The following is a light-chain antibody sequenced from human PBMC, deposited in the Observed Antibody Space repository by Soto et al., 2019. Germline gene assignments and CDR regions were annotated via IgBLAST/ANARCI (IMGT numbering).Light chain of an antibody. V-gene: IGLV2-8*01. CDR3: SSYAGSNNYV. Sequence: QSALTQPPSASGSPGQSVTISCTGTSSDIGDWNYVSWYQQHPGKAPKLMIYDVSKRPSGVPDRFSGSKSGNTASLTVSGLQAEEEADYYCSSYAGSNNYVFGTGTKVTVL. CDR2: DVS. J-gene: IGLJ1*01. CDR1: SSDIGDWNY.